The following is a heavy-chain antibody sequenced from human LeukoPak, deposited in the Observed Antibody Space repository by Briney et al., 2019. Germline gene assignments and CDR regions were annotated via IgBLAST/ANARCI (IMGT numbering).Heavy chain of an antibody. CDR2: IYSGGST. V-gene: IGHV3-66*01. Sequence: GGSLRLSCAASEFSVGSNYMTWVRQAPGKGLEWVSLIYSGGSTYYADSVKGRFTISRDNSKNTLYLQMNSLRAEDTAVYYCGRDLSSYYYDSSGLGVWGQGTLVTVSS. CDR3: GRDLSSYYYDSSGLGV. CDR1: EFSVGSNY. J-gene: IGHJ4*02. D-gene: IGHD3-22*01.